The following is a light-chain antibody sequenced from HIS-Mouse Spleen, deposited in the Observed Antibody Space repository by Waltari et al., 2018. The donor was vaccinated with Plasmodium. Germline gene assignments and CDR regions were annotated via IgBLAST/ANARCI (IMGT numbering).Light chain of an antibody. CDR1: SSNLGSNT. CDR3: AAWDDSLNGVV. V-gene: IGLV1-44*01. CDR2: SNN. J-gene: IGLJ2*01. Sequence: QSVLTQPPSASGTPGQRVTIPCSGSSSNLGSNTVNRYQQLPGTAPKRLIYSNNQRPSGVPDRFSGSKSGTSASLAISGLQSEDEADYYCAAWDDSLNGVVFGGGTKLTVL.